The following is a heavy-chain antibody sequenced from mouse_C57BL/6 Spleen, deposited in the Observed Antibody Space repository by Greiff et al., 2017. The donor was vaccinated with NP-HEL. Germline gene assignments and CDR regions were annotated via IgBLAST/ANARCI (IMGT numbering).Heavy chain of an antibody. J-gene: IGHJ2*01. V-gene: IGHV7-3*01. CDR2: IRNKANGYTT. CDR1: GFTFTDYY. Sequence: EVQGVESGGGLVQPGGSLSLSCAASGFTFTDYYMSWVRQPPGKALEWLGFIRNKANGYTTEYSASVKGRFTISRDNSQSILYRQMNALRAEDSATYYCARYEEEAYYFDYWGQGTTLTVSS. CDR3: ARYEEEAYYFDY. D-gene: IGHD3-2*02.